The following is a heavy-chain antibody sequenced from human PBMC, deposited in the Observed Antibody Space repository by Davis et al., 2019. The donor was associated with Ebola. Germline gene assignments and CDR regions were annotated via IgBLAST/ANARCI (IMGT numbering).Heavy chain of an antibody. Sequence: GGSLRLSCAASGFTFSSYSMNWVRQAPGKGLEWVSSISSSSSYIYYADSVKGRFTISRDNAKNSLYLQMNSLRAEDTAVYYCAKSHYGDYLLYYYYGMDVWGQGTTVTVSS. CDR3: AKSHYGDYLLYYYYGMDV. D-gene: IGHD4-17*01. V-gene: IGHV3-21*04. J-gene: IGHJ6*02. CDR1: GFTFSSYS. CDR2: ISSSSSYI.